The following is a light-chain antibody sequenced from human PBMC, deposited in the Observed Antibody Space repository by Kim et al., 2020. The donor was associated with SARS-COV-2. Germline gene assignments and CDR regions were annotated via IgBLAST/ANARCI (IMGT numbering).Light chain of an antibody. CDR2: GPS. CDR3: QQDGSSLFA. J-gene: IGKJ4*01. Sequence: ENVLTQSPGTLSLSPGERATLSCRASQSVRRSYLAWYQQKVGQAPRLLIYGPSTRATGIPDRFSGSGSGTDFTLTISRLEPEDFAVYYWQQDGSSLFAFGGGTKVEI. V-gene: IGKV3-20*01. CDR1: QSVRRSY.